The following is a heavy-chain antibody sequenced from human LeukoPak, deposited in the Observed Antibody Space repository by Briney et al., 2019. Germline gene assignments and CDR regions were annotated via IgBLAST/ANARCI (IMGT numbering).Heavy chain of an antibody. CDR3: AKEGSRRRFDFDS. CDR1: GFTFSNFA. D-gene: IGHD3-16*01. Sequence: GGSLRLSCAASGFTFSNFAMSWFRQAPGRGLEWVSAAGTATDTTYADSVKGRFTISRDNSKNTLYLQMNSLGAEDTAVYYCAKEGSRRRFDFDSWGRGTLVTVSS. J-gene: IGHJ4*02. CDR2: AGTATDT. V-gene: IGHV3-23*01.